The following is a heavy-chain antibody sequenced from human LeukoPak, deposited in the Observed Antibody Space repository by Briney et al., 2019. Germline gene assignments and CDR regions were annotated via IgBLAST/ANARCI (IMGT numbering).Heavy chain of an antibody. CDR3: ARDHEILTGYPTYYFDY. CDR1: GFTFSTYG. Sequence: GSLRLSCAASGFTFSTYGMHWVRQAPGKGLEWVAIIWYDGSYKYYADSVKGRFTISRDNSRNTLYLHMNSLRAEDTAVYYCARDHEILTGYPTYYFDYWGQGTLVTVSS. D-gene: IGHD3-9*01. J-gene: IGHJ4*02. V-gene: IGHV3-33*01. CDR2: IWYDGSYK.